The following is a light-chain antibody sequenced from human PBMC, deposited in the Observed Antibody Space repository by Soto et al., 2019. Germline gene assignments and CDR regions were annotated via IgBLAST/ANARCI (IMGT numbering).Light chain of an antibody. CDR2: EVD. J-gene: IGLJ2*01. CDR3: SSYAGSTVV. Sequence: QSALTQPPSASGSPGQSVTISCIGTSSDVGGYNFVSWYQHHPGKAPKFMIYEVDKRPSGVPDRVSGSKSGNTAALTVSGLEPEDEADYYCSSYAGSTVVFGGGTKLTVL. CDR1: SSDVGGYNF. V-gene: IGLV2-8*01.